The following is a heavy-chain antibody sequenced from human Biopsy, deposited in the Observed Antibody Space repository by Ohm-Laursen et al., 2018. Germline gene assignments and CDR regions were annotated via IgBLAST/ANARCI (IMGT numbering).Heavy chain of an antibody. J-gene: IGHJ3*02. V-gene: IGHV4-59*01. CDR3: ARGEAGVYDALDI. D-gene: IGHD5/OR15-5a*01. Sequence: PSLTLSLTCTVSGCSMCGFYWLWLAQPPGMGLVWIVYIYNSGSTNYNPSLKSLVTISVAVDTSKSQFFLRLSSVTAADTAMYYCARGEAGVYDALDIWGQGTMVIVSS. CDR2: IYNSGST. CDR1: GCSMCGFY.